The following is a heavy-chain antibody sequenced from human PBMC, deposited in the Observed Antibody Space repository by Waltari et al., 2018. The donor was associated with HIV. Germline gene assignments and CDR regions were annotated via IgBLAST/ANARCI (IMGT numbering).Heavy chain of an antibody. V-gene: IGHV3-30*02. D-gene: IGHD3-10*01. CDR3: AKDLKARGIDPSLLDT. CDR1: GLAFSTFV. Sequence: VRLVESGVGVIPPGGSLRLSCAASGLAFSTFVFNGVRQAPGRGLEWWAFIPYDGTDEYYLESVKARFTISRDNSKNTLFLQMSGLRTYDTAYYFCAKDLKARGIDPSLLDTWGQGTLVTVSS. J-gene: IGHJ1*01. CDR2: IPYDGTDE.